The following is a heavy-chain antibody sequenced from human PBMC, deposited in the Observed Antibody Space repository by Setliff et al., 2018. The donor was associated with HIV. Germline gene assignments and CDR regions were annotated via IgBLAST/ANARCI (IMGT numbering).Heavy chain of an antibody. CDR1: GYTFTSYY. D-gene: IGHD3-22*01. CDR2: INPSGGST. J-gene: IGHJ4*02. V-gene: IGHV1-46*01. CDR3: ARVEYYYDSSGYYYDY. Sequence: ASVKVSCKASGYTFTSYYMHWVRQAPGQGLEWMGIINPSGGSTSYAQKFQGRVTMTRYTSTSTVYMELSSLRSEDTAVYYCARVEYYYDSSGYYYDYWGQGTLVTVSS.